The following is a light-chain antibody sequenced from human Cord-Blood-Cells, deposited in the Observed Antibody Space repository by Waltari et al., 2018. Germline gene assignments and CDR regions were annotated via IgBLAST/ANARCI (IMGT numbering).Light chain of an antibody. CDR3: NSRDSSGNWV. CDR2: GNN. V-gene: IGLV3-19*01. CDR1: SLRSYY. J-gene: IGLJ3*02. Sequence: SSELTQDHAVSVALGQTVRITCQGDSLRSYYASWYQQKPGQAPVLVISGNNNRPSGIPDRFSGASAGNTASVTSTGAQAEDEADYYCNSRDSSGNWVFGGGTKLTVL.